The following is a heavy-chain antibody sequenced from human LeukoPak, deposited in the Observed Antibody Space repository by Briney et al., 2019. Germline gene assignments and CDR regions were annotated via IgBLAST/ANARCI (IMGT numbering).Heavy chain of an antibody. V-gene: IGHV4-4*07. CDR2: DYRSGNT. J-gene: IGHJ5*02. Sequence: SETLSLTCSVSGXSISTYYWSWIRQPAGKGLEWIVRDYRSGNTNYNPSLQSRVTMSVDTSKNQISLRLRSVTPADTAVYYCARVAAMYYYDSSGYYHGWFDPWGQGTLVTVSS. D-gene: IGHD3-22*01. CDR1: GXSISTYY. CDR3: ARVAAMYYYDSSGYYHGWFDP.